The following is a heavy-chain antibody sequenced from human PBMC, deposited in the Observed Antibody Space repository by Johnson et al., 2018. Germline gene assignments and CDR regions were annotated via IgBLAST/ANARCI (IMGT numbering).Heavy chain of an antibody. CDR1: GFTISDHY. Sequence: VQLVESGGDLVQPGGSLTLSCVVSGFTISDHYIDWVRQAPGKGLEWLGRTRNKANSYTTEYAASVKGKFSIPRDDSKNSVYLQMNSLKTEDTAVYYCSRVMGLRMDVWGKGTTVAVAS. D-gene: IGHD1-26*01. CDR3: SRVMGLRMDV. J-gene: IGHJ6*03. CDR2: TRNKANSYTT. V-gene: IGHV3-72*01.